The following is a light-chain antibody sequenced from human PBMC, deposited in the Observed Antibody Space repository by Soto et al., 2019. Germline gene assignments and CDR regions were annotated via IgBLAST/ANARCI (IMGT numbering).Light chain of an antibody. J-gene: IGKJ2*01. CDR3: QYYENWPPYT. Sequence: EIVMTQSPATLSVSPGERATLSCRASQSVASNLAWYQQKPGRAPRLLISGASTRATGIPDSFSGSGSGTDFTITISSLQYEDFAVYYCQYYENWPPYTFGQGTKLEIK. CDR1: QSVASN. V-gene: IGKV3-15*01. CDR2: GAS.